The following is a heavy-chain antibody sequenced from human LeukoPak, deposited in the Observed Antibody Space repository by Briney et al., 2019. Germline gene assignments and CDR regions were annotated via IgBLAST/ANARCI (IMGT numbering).Heavy chain of an antibody. CDR1: GFTFSTYW. CDR2: IREDGSHE. Sequence: GGSLRLSCAASGFTFSTYWMNWVRQAPGKGLEWVAYIREDGSHENYVDSVKGRFTISRDNAKNSLSLQLNSLRAEDTAVYFCARGGTWGSFDYWSQGTLVTVSS. J-gene: IGHJ4*02. CDR3: ARGGTWGSFDY. D-gene: IGHD3-16*01. V-gene: IGHV3-7*01.